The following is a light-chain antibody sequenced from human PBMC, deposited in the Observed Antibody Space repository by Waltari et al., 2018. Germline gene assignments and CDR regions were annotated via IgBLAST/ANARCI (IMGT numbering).Light chain of an antibody. J-gene: IGLJ3*02. V-gene: IGLV8-61*01. CDR1: SGSLSTTSY. Sequence: QTVVTQEPSLSVSPGGTVTLTCALSSGSLSTTSYATWYQQTPGQAPRTLVYKANARSSGVPDRFSGSILGNTAALTITGAQADDESDYSCALYMGSGIWVFGGGTRLTVL. CDR2: KAN. CDR3: ALYMGSGIWV.